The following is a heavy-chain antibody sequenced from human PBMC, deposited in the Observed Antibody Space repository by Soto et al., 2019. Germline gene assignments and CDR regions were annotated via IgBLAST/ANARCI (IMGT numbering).Heavy chain of an antibody. V-gene: IGHV3-48*01. D-gene: IGHD3-22*01. CDR2: SSSGSGTL. CDR1: GFPVRSTN. CDR3: AKDFVYDSSGYLPYFDY. Sequence: GGSLRLSCVGSGFPVRSTNYMNWVRQETGKGGEWVSYSSSGSGTLYYADSVNGRFTISSDNSKNTLYLQMNSLSAEDTAVYYCAKDFVYDSSGYLPYFDYWGQGTLVTVSS. J-gene: IGHJ4*02.